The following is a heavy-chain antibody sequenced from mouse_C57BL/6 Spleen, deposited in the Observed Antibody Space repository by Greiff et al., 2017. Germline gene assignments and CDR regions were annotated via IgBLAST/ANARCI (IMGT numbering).Heavy chain of an antibody. CDR3: ARGGLYEYDLDY. V-gene: IGHV1-69*01. D-gene: IGHD2-4*01. CDR2: IDPSDSYT. CDR1: GYTFTSYW. Sequence: QVQLQQPGAELVMPGASVKLSCKASGYTFTSYWMHWVKQRPGQGLEWIGEIDPSDSYTNYNQKFKGKSTLTVDKSSSTAYMQLSSLTSEDSAVYYCARGGLYEYDLDYWGQGTTLTVSS. J-gene: IGHJ2*01.